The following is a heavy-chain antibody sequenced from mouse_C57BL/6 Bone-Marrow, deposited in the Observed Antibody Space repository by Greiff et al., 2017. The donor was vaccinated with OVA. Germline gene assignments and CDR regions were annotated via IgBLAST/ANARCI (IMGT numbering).Heavy chain of an antibody. CDR3: ARSVYYDYDGGSMDY. D-gene: IGHD2-4*01. CDR1: GYTFTSYW. Sequence: QVQLQQPGAELVMPGASVKLSCKASGYTFTSYWMHWVKQRPGQGLEWIGEIDPSDSYTNYNQKFKGKSTLTVDKSSSTAYMQLSSLTSEDSAVXYYARSVYYDYDGGSMDYWGQGTSVTVSS. CDR2: IDPSDSYT. V-gene: IGHV1-69*01. J-gene: IGHJ4*01.